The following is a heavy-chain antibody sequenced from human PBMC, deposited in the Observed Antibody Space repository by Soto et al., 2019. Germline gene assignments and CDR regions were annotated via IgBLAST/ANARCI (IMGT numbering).Heavy chain of an antibody. D-gene: IGHD2-15*01. CDR1: GFTFSDYY. V-gene: IGHV3-11*01. CDR2: ISSSGSTI. CDR3: ACCSGGSCCSSAFDI. Sequence: QVQLVESGGGLVKPGGSLRLSCAASGFTFSDYYMSWIRQAPGKGLEWVSYISSSGSTIYYADSVKGRFPISRDNAKNSLYLQMNSLRAVDTAVYFCACCSGGSCCSSAFDIWGQGTMVTVSS. J-gene: IGHJ3*02.